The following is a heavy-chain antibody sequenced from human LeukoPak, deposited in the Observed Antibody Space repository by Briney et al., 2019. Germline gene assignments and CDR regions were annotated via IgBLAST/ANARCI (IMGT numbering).Heavy chain of an antibody. CDR1: GFTFSSYA. V-gene: IGHV3-30*04. J-gene: IGHJ3*02. CDR2: ISYDGTNK. CDR3: ARSNYYDSRSWGFDI. Sequence: GGSLRLSCAAYGFTFSSYAMHWVRQAPGKGLEWVTIISYDGTNKYYADSVKGRYTISRDNSKNTLFLQMNSLRAEDTAVYYCARSNYYDSRSWGFDIWGQGTMVTVSS. D-gene: IGHD3-22*01.